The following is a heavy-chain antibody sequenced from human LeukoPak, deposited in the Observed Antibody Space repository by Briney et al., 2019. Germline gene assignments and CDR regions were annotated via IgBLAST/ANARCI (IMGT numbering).Heavy chain of an antibody. CDR1: GFAFSRND. J-gene: IGHJ6*02. CDR2: IGGSGTRT. D-gene: IGHD6-13*01. Sequence: PGGSLRLSCAASGFAFSRNDMSWVRQAPGKGLEWVSSIGGSGTRTYYADSVKGRFTISRDTSKNTLYLQMNSLRAEDTAVYYCARDGLGYSSSWYYYGMDVWGQGTTVTVSS. CDR3: ARDGLGYSSSWYYYGMDV. V-gene: IGHV3-23*01.